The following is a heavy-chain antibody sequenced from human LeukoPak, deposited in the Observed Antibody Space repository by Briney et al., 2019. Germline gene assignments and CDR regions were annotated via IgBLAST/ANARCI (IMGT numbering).Heavy chain of an antibody. CDR1: GFTFSSYW. Sequence: QAGGSLRLSCAASGFTFSSYWMSWVRQAPGKGLEWVSAISGSGGSTYYADSVKGRFTISRDNSKNTLYLQMNSLRAEDTAVYYCAKVGDKWELLSSAFDIWGQGTMVTVSS. J-gene: IGHJ3*02. V-gene: IGHV3-23*01. CDR3: AKVGDKWELLSSAFDI. CDR2: ISGSGGST. D-gene: IGHD1-26*01.